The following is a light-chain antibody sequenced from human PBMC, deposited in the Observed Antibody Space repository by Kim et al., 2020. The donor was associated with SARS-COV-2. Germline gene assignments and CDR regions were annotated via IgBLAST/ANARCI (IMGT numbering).Light chain of an antibody. J-gene: IGKJ2*01. CDR3: QQYNSSSAT. CDR2: DAS. V-gene: IGKV1-5*01. Sequence: SASVGDSVTITCRASQTISSWLAWYQQKPGKVPTLLIYDASTLESGVPSRFSGSRSGTDFTLTISSLQPDDFATYYCQQYNSSSATFGQGTKLEI. CDR1: QTISSW.